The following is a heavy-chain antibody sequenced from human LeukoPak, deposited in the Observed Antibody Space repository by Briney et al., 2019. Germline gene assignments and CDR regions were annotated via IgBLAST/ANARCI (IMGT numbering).Heavy chain of an antibody. CDR3: SEVTAGDY. CDR1: GFTVMGSV. D-gene: IGHD2-21*02. V-gene: IGHV3-73*01. J-gene: IGHJ4*02. Sequence: GESLKLPRPASGFTVMGSVRHWVRQASGKGLEWVGRIRTKANNYATTYAASVKGRFTMSRDDSKNTAYLQMNSLKTDDTAVYYCSEVTAGDYWGQGILVTVSS. CDR2: IRTKANNYAT.